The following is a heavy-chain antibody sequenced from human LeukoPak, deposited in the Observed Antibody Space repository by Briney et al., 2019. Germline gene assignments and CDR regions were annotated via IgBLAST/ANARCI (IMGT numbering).Heavy chain of an antibody. V-gene: IGHV1-69*05. Sequence: VKVSCKASGGTFSSYAISWVRQAPGQGLEWMGGIIPILGTANYAQKFQGRVTITTDESTSTAYMELSSLRSEDTAVYYCASRAYILTGYYFDYWGQGTLVTVSS. J-gene: IGHJ4*02. CDR3: ASRAYILTGYYFDY. D-gene: IGHD3-9*01. CDR2: IIPILGTA. CDR1: GGTFSSYA.